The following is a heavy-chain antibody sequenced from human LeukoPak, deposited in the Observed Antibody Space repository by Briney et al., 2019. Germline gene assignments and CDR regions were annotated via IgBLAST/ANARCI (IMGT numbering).Heavy chain of an antibody. Sequence: GGSLRLSCAASAFTLSSSAMTWVRQAPGKGLEWVSSINGDSTYYTDSVKGRFTISRDNPKSTLHLQLNSLRAEDTAVCYCAKGAISADGFDYWGQGTLVTVSS. CDR3: AKGAISADGFDY. J-gene: IGHJ4*02. CDR2: INGDST. CDR1: AFTLSSSA. D-gene: IGHD6-13*01. V-gene: IGHV3-23*01.